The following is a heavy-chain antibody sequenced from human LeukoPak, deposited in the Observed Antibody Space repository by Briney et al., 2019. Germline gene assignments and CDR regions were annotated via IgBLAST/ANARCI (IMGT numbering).Heavy chain of an antibody. CDR2: IYNGVNT. V-gene: IGHV4-61*01. CDR3: ARSRAFNSGAFDP. J-gene: IGHJ5*02. CDR1: GASVSSASY. Sequence: SETLSLTCTVSGASVSSASYWTWIRQPPGKEVEWIAHIYNGVNTNYNPSLKSRVTISVDTSKNQFSLRLNSVTAADTAVYYCARSRAFNSGAFDPWGQGSLVTVSS. D-gene: IGHD1-26*01.